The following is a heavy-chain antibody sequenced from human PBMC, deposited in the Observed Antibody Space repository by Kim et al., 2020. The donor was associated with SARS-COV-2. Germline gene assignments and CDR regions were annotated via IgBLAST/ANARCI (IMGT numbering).Heavy chain of an antibody. J-gene: IGHJ5*02. CDR3: ARDRDGSGSQHREGWFDP. CDR2: IYHSGST. CDR1: GYSISSGYY. V-gene: IGHV4-38-2*02. D-gene: IGHD3-10*01. Sequence: SETLSLTCTVSGYSISSGYYWGWIRQPPGKGLEWIGSIYHSGSTYYNPSLKSRVTISVDTSKNQFSLKLSSVTAADTAVYYCARDRDGSGSQHREGWFDPWGQGTLVTVSS.